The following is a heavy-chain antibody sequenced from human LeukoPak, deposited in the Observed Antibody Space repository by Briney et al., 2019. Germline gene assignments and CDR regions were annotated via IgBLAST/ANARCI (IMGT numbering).Heavy chain of an antibody. CDR3: AKASEEWELGGNWFDP. Sequence: PGGSLRLSCAASGFTFSSYAMSWVHQAPGKGLEWVSAISGSGGSTYYADSVKGRFTISRDNSKNTLYLQMNSLRAEDTAVYYCAKASEEWELGGNWFDPWGQGTLVTVSS. CDR1: GFTFSSYA. D-gene: IGHD1-26*01. J-gene: IGHJ5*02. V-gene: IGHV3-23*01. CDR2: ISGSGGST.